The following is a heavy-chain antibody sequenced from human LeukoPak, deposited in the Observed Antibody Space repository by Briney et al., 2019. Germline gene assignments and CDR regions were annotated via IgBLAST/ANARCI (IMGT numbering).Heavy chain of an antibody. CDR1: GYSFSNYW. CDR2: IYPGDSDT. D-gene: IGHD4-17*01. V-gene: IGHV5-51*01. J-gene: IGHJ4*02. Sequence: GESLKISRKGSGYSFSNYWIGWVRQMPGKGLEWMGIIYPGDSDTRYSPSFQGQVTISVDESINTAYLRWSSLEASDTAMYYCARQYGRPFDYWGQGTLVTVSS. CDR3: ARQYGRPFDY.